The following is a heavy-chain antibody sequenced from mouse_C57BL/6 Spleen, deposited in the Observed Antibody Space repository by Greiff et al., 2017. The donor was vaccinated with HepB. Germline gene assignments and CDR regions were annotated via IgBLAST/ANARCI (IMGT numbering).Heavy chain of an antibody. Sequence: EVQVVESGGGLVKPGGSLKLSCAASGFTFSSYAMSWVRQTPEKRLEWVATISDGGSYTYYPDNVKGRFTISRDNAKNNLYLQMSHLKSEDTAMYYCAREGGALYGYGFAYWGQGTLVTVSA. CDR3: AREGGALYGYGFAY. CDR2: ISDGGSYT. V-gene: IGHV5-4*01. J-gene: IGHJ3*01. D-gene: IGHD2-2*01. CDR1: GFTFSSYA.